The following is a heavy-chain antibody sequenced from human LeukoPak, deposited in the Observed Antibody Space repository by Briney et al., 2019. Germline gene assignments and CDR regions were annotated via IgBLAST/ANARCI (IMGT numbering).Heavy chain of an antibody. D-gene: IGHD5-12*01. CDR3: AREIIVARGAFDI. Sequence: SETLSLTCAVYGGSLSGYYWSWFRQPPGKGLEWIGEVNHRGSTNYNPPLKSRVTISVDTSKNQSSLKLSSVTAADTAVYYCAREIIVARGAFDIWGQGTMVTVSS. CDR2: VNHRGST. J-gene: IGHJ3*02. V-gene: IGHV4-34*01. CDR1: GGSLSGYY.